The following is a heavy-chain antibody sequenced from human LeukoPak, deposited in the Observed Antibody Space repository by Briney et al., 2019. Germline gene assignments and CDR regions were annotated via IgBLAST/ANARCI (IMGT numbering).Heavy chain of an antibody. CDR1: GFIFSNYG. CDR3: AKDGVGSSWYPPFDY. V-gene: IGHV3-30*02. J-gene: IGHJ4*02. CDR2: IQYDGNKK. Sequence: GGSLRLSCAASGFIFSNYGMHWVRQAPGKGLEWVAFIQYDGNKKYYADSVQGRFTISRDNSKNTFYLQMNSLRAEDTAVYYCAKDGVGSSWYPPFDYWGQGTLVTVSS. D-gene: IGHD6-13*01.